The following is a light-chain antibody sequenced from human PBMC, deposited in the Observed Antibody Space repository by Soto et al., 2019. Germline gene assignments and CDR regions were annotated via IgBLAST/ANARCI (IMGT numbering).Light chain of an antibody. CDR3: QQYHNWPPIT. V-gene: IGKV3D-15*01. J-gene: IGKJ5*01. Sequence: EIVMTHAPVTLSVSPGERATLSCRASQFVSSNLAWYQQKPGQAPRLLIYGASTRATGIPARFSGSGSGTEFTLTISNLQSEDFAVYFCQQYHNWPPITFGQGTRLEIK. CDR2: GAS. CDR1: QFVSSN.